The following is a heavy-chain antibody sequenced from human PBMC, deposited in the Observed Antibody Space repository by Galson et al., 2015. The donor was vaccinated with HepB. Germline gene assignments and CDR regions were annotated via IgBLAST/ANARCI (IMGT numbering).Heavy chain of an antibody. CDR3: ARAGDSSGWDFEY. D-gene: IGHD6-19*01. J-gene: IGHJ4*02. CDR2: SNWNGGNT. Sequence: SLRLSCAAFGFTLDDYGMSWVRQVPGKGLEWVAGSNWNGGNTGYADSVKGRFTISRDDAKNSLQLQMNSLRAEDTTLYYCARAGDSSGWDFEYWGQGTLVTVST. CDR1: GFTLDDYG. V-gene: IGHV3-20*04.